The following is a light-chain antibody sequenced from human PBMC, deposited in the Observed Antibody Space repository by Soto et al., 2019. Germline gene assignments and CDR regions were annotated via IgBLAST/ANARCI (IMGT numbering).Light chain of an antibody. CDR1: QDVDKW. CDR3: QQYASYWT. V-gene: IGKV1-5*03. Sequence: IVMSQCPSSLSASVGDTVTITCRASQDVDKWLAWYQQKPGKAPKLLIYKSSTLNGGVPSRFSAIGSGTEYSLTISGLQPDDVATYYCQQYASYWTFGQGTKVAIK. CDR2: KSS. J-gene: IGKJ1*01.